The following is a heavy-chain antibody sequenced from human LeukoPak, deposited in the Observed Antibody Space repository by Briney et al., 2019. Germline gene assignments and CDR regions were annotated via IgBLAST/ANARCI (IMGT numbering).Heavy chain of an antibody. Sequence: SQTLSLTCTVSGGSISSGSYYWSWIRQPAGKGLEWIGRMDRSGTTNYNPSLKRRVTISVDTSKNQFSLRLPSVPAADTAVYYCARNLYCSGGSCYGRWFDPWGQGTLVTVSS. V-gene: IGHV4-61*02. CDR3: ARNLYCSGGSCYGRWFDP. CDR1: GGSISSGSYY. CDR2: MDRSGTT. J-gene: IGHJ5*02. D-gene: IGHD2-15*01.